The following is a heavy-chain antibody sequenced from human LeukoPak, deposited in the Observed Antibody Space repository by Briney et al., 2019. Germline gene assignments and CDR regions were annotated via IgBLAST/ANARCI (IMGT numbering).Heavy chain of an antibody. CDR2: INHSGST. V-gene: IGHV4-34*01. Sequence: LRLSCAASGFTFSSYGMHWIRQPPGKGLGWIGEINHSGSTNYNPSLKSRVTISVDTSKNQFSLKLSSVTAADTAVYYCARGFQKLALDYWGQGTLVTVSS. D-gene: IGHD6-13*01. CDR3: ARGFQKLALDY. J-gene: IGHJ4*02. CDR1: GFTFSSYG.